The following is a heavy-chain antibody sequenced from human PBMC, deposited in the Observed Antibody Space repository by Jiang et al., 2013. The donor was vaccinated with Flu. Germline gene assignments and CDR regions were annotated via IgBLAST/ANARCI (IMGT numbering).Heavy chain of an antibody. J-gene: IGHJ6*02. V-gene: IGHV1-69*01. CDR3: ARDKVAAAGIGDYYGMDV. D-gene: IGHD6-13*01. Sequence: AQKFQGRVTITADESTSTAYMELSSLRSEDTAVYYCARDKVAAAGIGDYYGMDVWGQGTTVTVSS.